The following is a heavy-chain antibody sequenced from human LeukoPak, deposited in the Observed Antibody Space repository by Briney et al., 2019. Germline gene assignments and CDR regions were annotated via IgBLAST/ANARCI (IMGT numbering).Heavy chain of an antibody. CDR1: GGTFSDYA. CDR2: MNPNSGYT. J-gene: IGHJ4*02. D-gene: IGHD6-19*01. V-gene: IGHV1-8*03. CDR3: ARVAGSIDY. Sequence: ASVKVSCKASGGTFSDYAISWVRQATGQGLEWMGWMNPNSGYTGYAQKFQGRVTITRDTSISTAYMELSSLRSEDTAVYYCARVAGSIDYWGQGTLVTVSS.